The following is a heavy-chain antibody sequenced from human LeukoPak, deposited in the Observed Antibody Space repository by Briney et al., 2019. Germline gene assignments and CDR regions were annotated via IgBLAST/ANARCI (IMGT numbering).Heavy chain of an antibody. V-gene: IGHV3-23*01. J-gene: IGHJ4*02. CDR1: GFTFSASA. CDR2: ISGSGGST. CDR3: AKATSSGWYYFDY. D-gene: IGHD6-19*01. Sequence: GGSLRLSCAASGFTFSASAMTWVRQAPGKGLEWVSAISGSGGSTYNADSVKGRFTISRDNSKNMLYLQMDSLRAGDTAVYYCAKATSSGWYYFDYWGQGTLVTVSS.